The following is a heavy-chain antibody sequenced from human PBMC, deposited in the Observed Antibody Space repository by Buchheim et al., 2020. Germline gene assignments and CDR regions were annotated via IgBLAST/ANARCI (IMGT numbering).Heavy chain of an antibody. CDR2: VYHSGST. V-gene: IGHV4-4*02. D-gene: IGHD6-6*01. CDR1: GDSVSSSNNW. Sequence: QVQLQESGPGLVKPSGTLSLTCVVSGDSVSSSNNWWSWVRQPPGKGLEWIGEVYHSGSTYYSESLKSRVTISVDKSKNQFSLKLNYVTAADTAIYYCARGKIAGSSSLNFDYWGQGTL. J-gene: IGHJ4*02. CDR3: ARGKIAGSSSLNFDY.